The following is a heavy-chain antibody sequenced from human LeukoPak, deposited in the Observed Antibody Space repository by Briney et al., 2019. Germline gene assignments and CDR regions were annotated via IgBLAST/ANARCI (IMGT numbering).Heavy chain of an antibody. V-gene: IGHV3-23*01. Sequence: GGSLRLSCEASGFSFTHNATSWVRQAPGKGLEWVSGIGSDFGTHYADSVKGRFTISRDNSKNTLYLQMNSLRAEDTAVYYCARAASGEFDYWGQGTLVTVSS. CDR3: ARAASGEFDY. J-gene: IGHJ4*02. CDR1: GFSFTHNA. D-gene: IGHD3-10*01. CDR2: IGSDFGT.